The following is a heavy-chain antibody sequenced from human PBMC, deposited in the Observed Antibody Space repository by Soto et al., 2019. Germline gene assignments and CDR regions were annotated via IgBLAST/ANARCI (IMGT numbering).Heavy chain of an antibody. CDR1: GFTINSYG. Sequence: VQLVESGGGVVQPGRSLRLSCAASGFTINSYGMHWVRQSPGKGLEWVAVISYDGTNKDYVDSVKGRFTISRDISKNTVYLQMNSLRPEDTAVYDCAIFIVIQPEATFPWGQGTLVTVSS. CDR2: ISYDGTNK. J-gene: IGHJ5*02. CDR3: AIFIVIQPEATFP. V-gene: IGHV3-30*03. D-gene: IGHD5-18*01.